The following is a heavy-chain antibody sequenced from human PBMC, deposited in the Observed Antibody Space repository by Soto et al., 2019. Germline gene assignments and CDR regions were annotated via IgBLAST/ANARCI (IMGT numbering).Heavy chain of an antibody. CDR3: ARAHSSGWTTLYYFEF. Sequence: PGGSLRLSCAASGFIFEDHAMHWVRQAPGKGLEWVSGISWNSGNTEYADSVKGRFTISRDNAKNSLFLQMNSLQTEDTAFYFCARAHSSGWTTLYYFEFWGRGTLVTVSS. CDR2: ISWNSGNT. J-gene: IGHJ4*02. CDR1: GFIFEDHA. V-gene: IGHV3-9*01. D-gene: IGHD6-25*01.